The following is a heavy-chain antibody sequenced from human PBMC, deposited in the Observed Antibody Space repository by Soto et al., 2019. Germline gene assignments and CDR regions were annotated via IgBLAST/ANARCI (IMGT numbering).Heavy chain of an antibody. D-gene: IGHD4-17*01. V-gene: IGHV1-69*01. Sequence: QVQLVQSGAEVMKHGSSVKVSCKASGGTFSSYAISWVRQAPGQGLEWMGGIIPIFGTANYAQKFQGRVTITADESTSTGYMELSSVRSEDTAVYYCARVGGTVTKHFDYWGQGTLVTVSS. CDR2: IIPIFGTA. CDR3: ARVGGTVTKHFDY. CDR1: GGTFSSYA. J-gene: IGHJ4*02.